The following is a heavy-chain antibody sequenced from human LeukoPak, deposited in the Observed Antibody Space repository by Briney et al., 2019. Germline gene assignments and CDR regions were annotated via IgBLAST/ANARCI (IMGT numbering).Heavy chain of an antibody. D-gene: IGHD3-22*01. J-gene: IGHJ4*02. CDR1: GFTFDDYG. CDR3: ARRRDDSTSFDY. Sequence: GGSLRLSCAASGFTFDDYGMSWVRQAPGKGLEWVSGINWNGGSTGYADSVKGRFTISRDNAKNSLYLQMNSLRAEDTAMYYCARRRDDSTSFDYWGQGTLVTVSS. V-gene: IGHV3-20*04. CDR2: INWNGGST.